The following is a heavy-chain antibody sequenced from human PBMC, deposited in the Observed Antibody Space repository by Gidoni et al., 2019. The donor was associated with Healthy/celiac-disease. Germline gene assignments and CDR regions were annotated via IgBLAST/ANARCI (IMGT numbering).Heavy chain of an antibody. CDR3: AKWEIAAAGQARTVNDAFDI. V-gene: IGHV3-23*01. D-gene: IGHD6-13*01. CDR2: ISGSGGST. Sequence: EVQLLESGGGLVQPGGSLRLSCAASGFTFISYAMSWVRQAPGKGLEWVSAISGSGGSTYYADSVKGRFTISRDNSKNTLYLQMNSLRAEDTAVYYCAKWEIAAAGQARTVNDAFDIWGQGTMVTVSS. J-gene: IGHJ3*02. CDR1: GFTFISYA.